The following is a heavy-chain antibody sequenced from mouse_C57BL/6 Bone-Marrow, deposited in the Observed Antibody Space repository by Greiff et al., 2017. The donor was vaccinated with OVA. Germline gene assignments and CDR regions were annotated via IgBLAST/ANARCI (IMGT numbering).Heavy chain of an antibody. Sequence: QVQLQQPGAELVKPGASVKLSCKASGYTFTSYWMQWVKQRPGQGLEWIGEIDPSDSYTNYNQKFKGKATLTVDTSSSTAYMQLSSLTSEDSAVYYCARGGYLGQGTTLTVSS. CDR3: ARGGY. J-gene: IGHJ2*01. CDR2: IDPSDSYT. V-gene: IGHV1-50*01. CDR1: GYTFTSYW.